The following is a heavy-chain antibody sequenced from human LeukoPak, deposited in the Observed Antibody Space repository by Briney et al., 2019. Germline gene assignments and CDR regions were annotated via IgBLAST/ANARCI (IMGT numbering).Heavy chain of an antibody. CDR3: ARVDSSSWYYFDY. CDR2: INHSGST. CDR1: GGSFSGYY. V-gene: IGHV4-34*01. D-gene: IGHD6-13*01. Sequence: PSETLSLTCAVYGGSFSGYYWSWIRQPPGKGLEWIGEINHSGSTNYNPSLKSRVTISVDTSKNQFSLKLSSVTAADTAVYYCARVDSSSWYYFDYWGQGTLVTVSS. J-gene: IGHJ4*02.